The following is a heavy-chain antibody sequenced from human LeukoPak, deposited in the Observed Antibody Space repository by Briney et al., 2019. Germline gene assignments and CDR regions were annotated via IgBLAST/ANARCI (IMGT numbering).Heavy chain of an antibody. Sequence: PGGSLRLSCVASGFTFSNYVMSWVRQAPGKGLEWVSAIRANGDFTYNADSVKGRFTISRDNSKNMLYLEMKSLRVEDTAVYFCAKEGLGYCSGGSCYREDYFDYWGQGTLVTVSS. CDR2: IRANGDFT. CDR3: AKEGLGYCSGGSCYREDYFDY. J-gene: IGHJ4*02. D-gene: IGHD2-15*01. V-gene: IGHV3-23*01. CDR1: GFTFSNYV.